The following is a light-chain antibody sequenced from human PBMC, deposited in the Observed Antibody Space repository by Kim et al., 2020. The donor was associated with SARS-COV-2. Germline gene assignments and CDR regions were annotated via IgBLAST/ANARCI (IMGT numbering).Light chain of an antibody. Sequence: SYELTQPPSVSVAPGKTARITCGGNNIGSKSVHWYQQKPGQAPVLVIYYDSNRPSGIPERFSGSNSGNTATLTISRVEAGYEADYYCQVWDSSSDNYVFGSGTQVTVL. CDR3: QVWDSSSDNYV. CDR2: YDS. V-gene: IGLV3-21*04. J-gene: IGLJ1*01. CDR1: NIGSKS.